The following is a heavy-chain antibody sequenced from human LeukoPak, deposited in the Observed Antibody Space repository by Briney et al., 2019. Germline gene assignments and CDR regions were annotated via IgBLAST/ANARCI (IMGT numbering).Heavy chain of an antibody. J-gene: IGHJ4*02. CDR1: GFTLTNHG. Sequence: GGSLRLSCAVSGFTLTNHGVSWVRQAPGKGLEWISIITGTGGRYYGDSVKGRFILSRDNSKNTVYMQMSSLRAEDTATYYCAKDYCRDGNCPFPFLDSWGQGTLVTVSS. CDR3: AKDYCRDGNCPFPFLDS. CDR2: ITGTGGR. D-gene: IGHD2-15*01. V-gene: IGHV3-23*01.